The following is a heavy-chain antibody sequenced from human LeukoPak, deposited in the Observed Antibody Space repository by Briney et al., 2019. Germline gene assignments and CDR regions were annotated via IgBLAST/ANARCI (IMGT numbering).Heavy chain of an antibody. D-gene: IGHD3-10*01. CDR3: ASYYGSWTNSHYYYMDV. CDR2: IYYSGNT. V-gene: IGHV4-59*01. CDR1: GGSISSYY. Sequence: PSETLSLTCTVSGGSISSYYWSWIRQPPGKGLEWIGYIYYSGNTNYNPSLKSRVTISLDTSKNQFSLKLSSVTAADTAVYFCASYYGSWTNSHYYYMDVWGKGTTVTISS. J-gene: IGHJ6*03.